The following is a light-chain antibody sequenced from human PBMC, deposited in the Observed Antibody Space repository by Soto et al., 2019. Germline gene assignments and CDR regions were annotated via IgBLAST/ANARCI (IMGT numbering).Light chain of an antibody. V-gene: IGKV1-9*01. Sequence: IQLTQSPSSLSAAVGDRVTMTCRASQDSAIYLAWYQQKPGEAPKLLIYAASTLYGGVPSRFSGSGSGTDFALTITSLQAEDFATYYCQQLRMYPSTFGGGTKVDIK. CDR2: AAS. J-gene: IGKJ4*01. CDR3: QQLRMYPST. CDR1: QDSAIY.